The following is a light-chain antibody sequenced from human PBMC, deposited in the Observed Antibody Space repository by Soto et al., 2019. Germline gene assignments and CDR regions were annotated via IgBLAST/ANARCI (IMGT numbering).Light chain of an antibody. V-gene: IGKV3-20*01. J-gene: IGKJ1*01. CDR2: GAS. CDR3: QQYGSSPGT. Sequence: EIVLTQSPGTLSLSPGERATLSCRASQSVTSNYLAWYQQKPGQAPRLLFFGASIRDTGIPDRFSGSGSGTYFTLTISGLASQDFAVYYCQQYGSSPGTFGQGTKVEIK. CDR1: QSVTSNY.